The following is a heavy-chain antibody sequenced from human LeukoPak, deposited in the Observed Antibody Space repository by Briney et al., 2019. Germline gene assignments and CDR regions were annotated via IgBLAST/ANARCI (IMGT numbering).Heavy chain of an antibody. V-gene: IGHV3-7*03. Sequence: GGSLRLSCAASGFTFSSYWMSWVRQAPGKGLEWVANIKQDGSEKYYEDSVKGRFTISRDNAKNSLYLQMNSLRAEDTAVYYCARASYSSGWYVSSYYFDYWGQGTLVTVSS. J-gene: IGHJ4*02. CDR2: IKQDGSEK. CDR3: ARASYSSGWYVSSYYFDY. CDR1: GFTFSSYW. D-gene: IGHD6-19*01.